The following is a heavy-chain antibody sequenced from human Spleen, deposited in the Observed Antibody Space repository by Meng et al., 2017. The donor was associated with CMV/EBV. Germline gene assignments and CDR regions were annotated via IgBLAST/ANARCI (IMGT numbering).Heavy chain of an antibody. V-gene: IGHV3-74*01. CDR1: EFTFSSYW. Sequence: SCAASEFTFSSYWMHWVRQVPGKGLVWVPHINRDGSSSTYADSVKGRFTISRDNAKNTLSLQMTSLSAEDTAVYYCARGRGSGSSDYWGQGTLVTVSS. D-gene: IGHD3-10*01. CDR3: ARGRGSGSSDY. J-gene: IGHJ4*02. CDR2: INRDGSSS.